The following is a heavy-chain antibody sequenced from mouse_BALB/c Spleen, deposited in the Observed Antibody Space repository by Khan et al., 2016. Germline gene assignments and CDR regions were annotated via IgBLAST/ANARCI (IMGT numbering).Heavy chain of an antibody. Sequence: VQLKQSGAELVRSGASVKLSCTASGFNIKDYYMHWVKQRPEQGLEWIGWIDPENGDTEYAPKFQGKATMTADTSSNTAYPQLSSLTSEDTAVNYCNACDYNAMDYWGKGTSVTVSS. CDR3: NACDYNAMDY. V-gene: IGHV14-4*02. J-gene: IGHJ4*01. CDR2: IDPENGDT. CDR1: GFNIKDYY.